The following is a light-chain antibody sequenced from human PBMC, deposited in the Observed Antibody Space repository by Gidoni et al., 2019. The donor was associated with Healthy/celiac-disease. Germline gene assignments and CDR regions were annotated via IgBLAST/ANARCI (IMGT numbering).Light chain of an antibody. J-gene: IGLJ3*02. V-gene: IGLV3-21*04. CDR3: QVWDSSSDHPV. CDR1: NIGSKS. CDR2: YDS. Sequence: SYVLTQPPSVSVSPGKTARITCGGNNIGSKSVHWYQQKPGHSPVLVIYYDSDRHSGIPERFSGSNSGNTATLTISRVEAGDEADYFCQVWDSSSDHPVFGGGTKLTVL.